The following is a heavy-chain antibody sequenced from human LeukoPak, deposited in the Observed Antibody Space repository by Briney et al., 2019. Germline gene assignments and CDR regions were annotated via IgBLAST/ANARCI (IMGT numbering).Heavy chain of an antibody. D-gene: IGHD3-10*01. CDR3: ARGNNYGSGSLFYG. CDR1: GYTFSEYY. J-gene: IGHJ4*02. Sequence: GASVKVSCKTSGYTFSEYYIYWVRQAPGQGLEWMGWIDPSTGGTNYAQNFQGRVTMTGDTSTTTVYMELSSLKSDDTAVYHCARGNNYGSGSLFYGWGQGTLVTVSS. V-gene: IGHV1-2*02. CDR2: IDPSTGGT.